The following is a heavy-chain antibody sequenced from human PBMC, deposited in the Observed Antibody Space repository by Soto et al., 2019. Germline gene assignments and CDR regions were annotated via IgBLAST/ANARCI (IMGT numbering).Heavy chain of an antibody. CDR3: AIVAGGAAAGNENYFDY. Sequence: QVQLVESGGGLVKPGGSLRLSCAASGFTFSDYYMSWIRQAPGKGLEWVSYISSSSSYTNYADSVKGRFTISRDNAKNSLYLQMNSLRAEDTAVYYCAIVAGGAAAGNENYFDYWGQGTLVTVSS. CDR1: GFTFSDYY. D-gene: IGHD6-13*01. CDR2: ISSSSSYT. J-gene: IGHJ4*02. V-gene: IGHV3-11*06.